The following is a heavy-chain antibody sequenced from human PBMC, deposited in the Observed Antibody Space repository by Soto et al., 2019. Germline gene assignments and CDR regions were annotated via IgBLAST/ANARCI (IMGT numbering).Heavy chain of an antibody. CDR1: GFSFSAYW. Sequence: EVQLVESGGGLVQPGGSLRLSCTASGFSFSAYWMNWVRQAPGKGLEWVANIKQDGGTKNYADSVRGRFTISRDNAKNSLYLQMDRLRAEDTAVYYCAPRDFWGQGTLVTVSS. J-gene: IGHJ4*02. V-gene: IGHV3-7*05. CDR2: IKQDGGTK. CDR3: APRDF.